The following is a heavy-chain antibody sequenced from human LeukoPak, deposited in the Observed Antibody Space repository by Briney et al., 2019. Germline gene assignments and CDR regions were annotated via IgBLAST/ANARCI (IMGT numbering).Heavy chain of an antibody. V-gene: IGHV4-31*03. CDR1: GGSISSGGYN. J-gene: IGHJ4*02. CDR3: ARLRFLEDYYFDY. Sequence: SETLSLTCTVSGGSISSGGYNWSWIRQHPGTGLECIGYIYYSGSTYYNPSLKSRVTISVDTSKNQFSLKLSSVTAADTAVYYCARLRFLEDYYFDYWGQGTLVTVSS. CDR2: IYYSGST. D-gene: IGHD3-3*01.